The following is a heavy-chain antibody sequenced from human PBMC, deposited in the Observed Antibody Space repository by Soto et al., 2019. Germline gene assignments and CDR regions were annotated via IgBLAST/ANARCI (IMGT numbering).Heavy chain of an antibody. CDR3: VRERTIFGVAPGGGVDV. Sequence: QLQLQESGSGLVKPSQTLSLTCAVSGGSITTSDYSWSWIRQPPGRGLEWIGSIYHTGTTHYIPSLKSRVTMSLDKSKIQFSLDLTSMTAADAAVYYCVRERTIFGVAPGGGVDVWGRGTTVTVSS. V-gene: IGHV4-30-2*01. D-gene: IGHD3-3*01. J-gene: IGHJ6*02. CDR2: IYHTGTT. CDR1: GGSITTSDYS.